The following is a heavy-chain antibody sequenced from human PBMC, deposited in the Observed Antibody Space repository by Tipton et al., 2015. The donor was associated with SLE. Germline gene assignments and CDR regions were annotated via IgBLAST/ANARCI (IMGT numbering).Heavy chain of an antibody. V-gene: IGHV4-61*10. J-gene: IGHJ4*02. D-gene: IGHD3-16*01. CDR3: ARWGGYHDY. CDR2: IYYSGST. CDR1: GASINSDSYY. Sequence: TLSLTCTVSGASINSDSYYWSWIRQPAGKGLEWIGRIYYSGSTNYNPSLKSRVTISVDTSKNQFSLKLSSVTAADTAVYYCARWGGYHDYWGQGTLVTVSS.